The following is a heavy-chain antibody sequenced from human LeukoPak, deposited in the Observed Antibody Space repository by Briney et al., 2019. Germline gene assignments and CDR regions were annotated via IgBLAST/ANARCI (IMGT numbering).Heavy chain of an antibody. CDR1: GYSISSGYY. D-gene: IGHD3-10*01. Sequence: SETLSLTCTVSGYSISSGYYWGWIRQPPGKGLEWIGYISYTGSTHYNPSLKSRLTISVDTSKNQFSLKLSSVTAADTAVYYCARLTKNDSGSFRFGKKKRGYMDVWGKGTTVTISS. V-gene: IGHV4-38-2*02. CDR3: ARLTKNDSGSFRFGKKKRGYMDV. J-gene: IGHJ6*03. CDR2: ISYTGST.